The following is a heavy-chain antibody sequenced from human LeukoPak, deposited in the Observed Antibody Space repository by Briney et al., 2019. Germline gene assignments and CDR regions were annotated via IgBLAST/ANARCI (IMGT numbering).Heavy chain of an antibody. V-gene: IGHV2-5*02. CDR3: ARSSDLYDSSGYYPYYFDY. J-gene: IGHJ4*02. Sequence: SGPTLVKPTQTLTLTCTFSGFSLSTSGVGVAWIRQPPAKALEWLALIYWDDDKRYSPSLKSRLTITKDTSKKQVVLTMTNMDPVDTATYYCARSSDLYDSSGYYPYYFDYWGQGTLVTVSS. D-gene: IGHD3-22*01. CDR1: GFSLSTSGVG. CDR2: IYWDDDK.